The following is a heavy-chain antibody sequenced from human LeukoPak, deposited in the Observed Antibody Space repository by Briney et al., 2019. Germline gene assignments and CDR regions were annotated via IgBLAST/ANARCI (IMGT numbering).Heavy chain of an antibody. CDR1: GGSFSDYY. J-gene: IGHJ4*02. CDR3: ASDTVAGTG. CDR2: INHSGIT. Sequence: PSETLSLTCAVFGGSFSDYYWSWIRQPPGKGLEWIGEINHSGITNYSPSLKSRVTISADTSKNQFSLKLSSVTAADTSVYYCASDTVAGTGWGQGTLVTVSS. D-gene: IGHD6-19*01. V-gene: IGHV4-34*01.